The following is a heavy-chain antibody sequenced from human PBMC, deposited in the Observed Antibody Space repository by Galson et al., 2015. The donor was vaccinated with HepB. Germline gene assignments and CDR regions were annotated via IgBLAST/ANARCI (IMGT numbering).Heavy chain of an antibody. CDR3: ARDDRYSFDY. D-gene: IGHD5-18*01. V-gene: IGHV3-48*02. CDR2: IGGSGSPV. Sequence: SLRLSCAASGFTFSRYSMNWVRQAPGKGLEWISYIGGSGSPVDHANSVRGRFTISRDDAKDSLDLQMNSLREDDSAVYFCARDDRYSFDYWGQGILVSVSS. J-gene: IGHJ4*02. CDR1: GFTFSRYS.